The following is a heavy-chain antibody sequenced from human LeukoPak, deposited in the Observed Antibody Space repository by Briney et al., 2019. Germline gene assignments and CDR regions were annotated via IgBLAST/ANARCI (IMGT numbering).Heavy chain of an antibody. CDR2: ISSSSSYI. CDR3: ARGGYSTVVTPFDY. D-gene: IGHD4-23*01. J-gene: IGHJ4*02. Sequence: GGSLRLSCAASRFTFSSYSMNWVRQAPGKGLEWVSSISSSSSYIYYADSVKGRFTISRDNAKDSLYLQMNSLRAEDTAVYYCARGGYSTVVTPFDYWGQGTLVTVSS. V-gene: IGHV3-21*01. CDR1: RFTFSSYS.